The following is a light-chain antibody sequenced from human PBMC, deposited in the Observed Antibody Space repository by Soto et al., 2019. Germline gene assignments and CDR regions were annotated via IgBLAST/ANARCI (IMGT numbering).Light chain of an antibody. Sequence: DTQMTQSPSTLSASVGDRVTITCRASQAITSWLAWYQQKPGKAPKVLIYKASNLESGVPSRFSGSGSGTEFTLTISSLQPDDFATYYCQQYNSYPITFGQGTRLEIK. CDR2: KAS. CDR1: QAITSW. CDR3: QQYNSYPIT. J-gene: IGKJ5*01. V-gene: IGKV1-5*03.